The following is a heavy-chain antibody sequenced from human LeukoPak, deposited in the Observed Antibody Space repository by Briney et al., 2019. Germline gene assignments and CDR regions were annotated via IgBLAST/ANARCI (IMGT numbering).Heavy chain of an antibody. D-gene: IGHD4-17*01. Sequence: GGSLRLSCAASGFTFSSYEMNWVRQAPGKGLEWVTAISYNGDNQHYADPVKGRFTISRDNSKNTVYLQIDALRTEDSAVYYCVKVYPTLTTSSVLGSWGQGTLVTVSS. J-gene: IGHJ4*03. CDR2: ISYNGDNQ. V-gene: IGHV3-30*18. CDR3: VKVYPTLTTSSVLGS. CDR1: GFTFSSYE.